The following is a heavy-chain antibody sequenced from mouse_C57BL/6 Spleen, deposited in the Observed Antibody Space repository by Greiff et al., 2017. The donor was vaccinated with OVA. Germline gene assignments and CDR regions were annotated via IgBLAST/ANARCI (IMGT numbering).Heavy chain of an antibody. Sequence: QVQLQQPGAELVKPGASVKLSCKASGYTFTSYWMQWVRQRPGQGLEWIGEIDPSDSYTNYNQKFKGKATLTVDTSSSTAYMQLSSLTSEDSAVYYCARSLYYYGSSYRDYWGQGTTLTVSS. CDR3: ARSLYYYGSSYRDY. CDR1: GYTFTSYW. CDR2: IDPSDSYT. V-gene: IGHV1-50*01. J-gene: IGHJ2*01. D-gene: IGHD1-1*01.